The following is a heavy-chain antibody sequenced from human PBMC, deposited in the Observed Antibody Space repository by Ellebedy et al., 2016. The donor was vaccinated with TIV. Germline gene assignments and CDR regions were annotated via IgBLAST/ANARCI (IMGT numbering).Heavy chain of an antibody. Sequence: SETLSLTCTVSGGSMTRSSYYWAWIRQPPGKGLEWIGSIYHSGSTYYNPSLKSRVTISVDTSKNQFSLKLASVTAADTAVYYCARWFGELLYVGWFDPWGQGTLVTVSS. CDR2: IYHSGST. J-gene: IGHJ5*02. D-gene: IGHD3-10*01. CDR1: GGSMTRSSYY. CDR3: ARWFGELLYVGWFDP. V-gene: IGHV4-39*01.